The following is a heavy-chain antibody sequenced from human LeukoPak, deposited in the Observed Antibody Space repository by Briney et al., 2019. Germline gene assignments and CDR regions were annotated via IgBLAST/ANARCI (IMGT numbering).Heavy chain of an antibody. CDR1: DGSFSGYY. D-gene: IGHD3-10*01. V-gene: IGHV4-34*01. J-gene: IGHJ5*01. CDR2: INHSGSA. CDR3: ARRPRGVIIKTWFDS. Sequence: SETLSLTCAVYDGSFSGYYCSWIRQPPGKGLEWIGEINHSGSANYNPSLKSRVTIFLDTSKNQFSLNLSSVTAADTAVYYCARRPRGVIIKTWFDSWGQGTLVTVSS.